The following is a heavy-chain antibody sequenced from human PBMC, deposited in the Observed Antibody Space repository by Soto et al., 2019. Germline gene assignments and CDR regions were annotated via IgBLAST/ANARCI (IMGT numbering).Heavy chain of an antibody. D-gene: IGHD4-17*01. CDR3: AGARTTVTTWSYGTVVWFDA. Sequence: QVQLQESGPGLVKPSQTLSLTCTVSGGSISSGGYYWSWIRQHPGQGLEWIGYTDYSGSTYYNPSLKSLVTISVDTSKIQFSLKLSSVTAADTAVYYCAGARTTVTTWSYGTVVWFDAWGQGTLVTVSS. CDR2: TDYSGST. J-gene: IGHJ5*02. V-gene: IGHV4-31*01. CDR1: GGSISSGGYY.